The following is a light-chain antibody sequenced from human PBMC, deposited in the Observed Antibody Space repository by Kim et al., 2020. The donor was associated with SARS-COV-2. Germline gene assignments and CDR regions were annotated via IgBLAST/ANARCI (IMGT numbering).Light chain of an antibody. J-gene: IGKJ2*01. Sequence: SASTGDRVTITCRARQGISSYLAWYQQKPGKAPKLLIYAASTLQSGVPSRFSGSGSGTDFTLTISCLQSEDFATYYCQQYYSNPYTFGQGTKLEI. CDR2: AAS. CDR3: QQYYSNPYT. CDR1: QGISSY. V-gene: IGKV1-8*01.